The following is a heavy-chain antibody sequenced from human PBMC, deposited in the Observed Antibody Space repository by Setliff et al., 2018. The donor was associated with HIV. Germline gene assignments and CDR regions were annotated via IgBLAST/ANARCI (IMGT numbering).Heavy chain of an antibody. Sequence: GGSLRLSCVASGLPFYNYWMTWLRRAPGRGLEWVANIKQDGSDMHYIESVKGRFTISRDNAKNSLYLQMDGLRAEDTAVYFCARDGGEYWGQGTLVTVSS. CDR3: ARDGGEY. V-gene: IGHV3-7*01. CDR1: GLPFYNYW. J-gene: IGHJ4*02. CDR2: IKQDGSDM. D-gene: IGHD3-16*01.